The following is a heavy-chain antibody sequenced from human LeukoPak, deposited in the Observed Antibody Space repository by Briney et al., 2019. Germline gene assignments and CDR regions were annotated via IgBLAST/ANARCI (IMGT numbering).Heavy chain of an antibody. CDR1: GGSFSGYY. Sequence: SQTLSLTCAVYGGSFSGYYWSWIRQPPRKGLEWIGEINHSGSTNYNPSLKSRVTISVDTSKNQFSLKLSSVTAAATAVSYCARVRRVVVPAETDGMDVWGQGTTVTVSS. D-gene: IGHD2-2*01. V-gene: IGHV4-34*01. J-gene: IGHJ6*02. CDR3: ARVRRVVVPAETDGMDV. CDR2: INHSGST.